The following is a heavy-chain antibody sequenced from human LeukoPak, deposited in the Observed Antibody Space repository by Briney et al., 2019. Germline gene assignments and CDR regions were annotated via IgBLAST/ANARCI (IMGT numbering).Heavy chain of an antibody. CDR1: GGSISSYY. CDR2: IYYSGST. CDR3: ARQYCSSTSCYADYGMDV. D-gene: IGHD2-2*01. J-gene: IGHJ6*02. Sequence: NTSETLSLTCTVSGGSISSYYWSWIRQPPGKGLEWIGYIYYSGSTNYNPSLKSRVTISVDTSKNQFSLKLSSVTAADTAVYYCARQYCSSTSCYADYGMDVWGQGTTVTVSS. V-gene: IGHV4-59*01.